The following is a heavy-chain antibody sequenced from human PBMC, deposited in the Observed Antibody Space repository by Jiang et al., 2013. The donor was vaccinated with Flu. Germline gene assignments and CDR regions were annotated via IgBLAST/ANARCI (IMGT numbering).Heavy chain of an antibody. CDR2: ISAYNGNT. D-gene: IGHD4-11*01. Sequence: GAEVKKPGASVKVSCKASGYTFTSYGISWVRQAPGQGLEWMGWISAYNGNTNYAQKLQGRVTMTTDTSTSTAYMELRSLRSDDTAVYYCARGLRADYSNPQLGYYYYGMDVWAKGPRSPSPQ. V-gene: IGHV1-18*01. CDR1: GYTFTSYG. CDR3: ARGLRADYSNPQLGYYYYGMDV. J-gene: IGHJ6*04.